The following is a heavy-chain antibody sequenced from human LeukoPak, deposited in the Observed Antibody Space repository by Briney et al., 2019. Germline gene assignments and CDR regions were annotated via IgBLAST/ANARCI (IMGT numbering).Heavy chain of an antibody. J-gene: IGHJ5*02. D-gene: IGHD1-7*01. Sequence: SVKVSCKASGGTFSSYAISWVRQAPGQGLEWMGRIIPIFGTANYAQKFQGRVTITTDEPTSTAYMELSSLRSEDTAVYYCARDGRAVSWYNWNYDLENWFDPWGQGTLVTVSS. CDR1: GGTFSSYA. CDR2: IIPIFGTA. V-gene: IGHV1-69*05. CDR3: ARDGRAVSWYNWNYDLENWFDP.